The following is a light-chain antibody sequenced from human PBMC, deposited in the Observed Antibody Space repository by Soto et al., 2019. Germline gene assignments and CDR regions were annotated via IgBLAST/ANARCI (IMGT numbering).Light chain of an antibody. CDR2: AAS. V-gene: IGKV1-12*01. J-gene: IGKJ3*01. Sequence: DIQMTQSPSSVSASVGDRVIVTCRASQGISNWLAWYQQKPGKAPKLLIYAASTLQTGVPSRFSRSGSGTEFTLTITNLQPEDFATYYCQQANRFPAFTFGPGTKVDVK. CDR1: QGISNW. CDR3: QQANRFPAFT.